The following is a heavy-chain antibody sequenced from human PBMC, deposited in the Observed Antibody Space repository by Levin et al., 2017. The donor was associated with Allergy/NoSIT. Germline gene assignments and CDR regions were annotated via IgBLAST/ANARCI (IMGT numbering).Heavy chain of an antibody. Sequence: KPSETLSLTCTVSGGSISSYYWSWIRQPPGKGLEWIGYIYYSGSTNYNPSLKSRVTISVDTSKNQFSLKVSSVTAADTAVYYCARGWGAVASGDYWGQGTLVTVSS. CDR3: ARGWGAVASGDY. J-gene: IGHJ4*02. V-gene: IGHV4-59*01. CDR2: IYYSGST. CDR1: GGSISSYY. D-gene: IGHD6-19*01.